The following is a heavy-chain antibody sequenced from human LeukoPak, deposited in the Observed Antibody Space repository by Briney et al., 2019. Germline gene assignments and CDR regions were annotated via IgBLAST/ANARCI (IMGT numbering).Heavy chain of an antibody. V-gene: IGHV4-34*01. CDR2: SSPTGDIT. CDR3: ARVRKHGSYYYGMDV. D-gene: IGHD1-14*01. J-gene: IGHJ6*02. CDR1: GGSFSGNY. Sequence: PSETLSLTCAVYGGSFSGNYWTLIRQTPGRGLEWIGESSPTGDITGYNPSLKGRATISVDSSKNQFSLKLSSVTAADTAVYYCARVRKHGSYYYGMDVWGQGTTVTVSS.